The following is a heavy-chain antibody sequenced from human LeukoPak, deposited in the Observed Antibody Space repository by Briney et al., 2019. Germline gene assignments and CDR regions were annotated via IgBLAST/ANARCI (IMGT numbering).Heavy chain of an antibody. D-gene: IGHD3-10*01. CDR3: AGEFGPSYFDV. V-gene: IGHV4-39*06. Sequence: SSETLSLTCTVSGGSISSSSYYWGWIRQPPGKGLEWTGTIYNSGSTDYNPSLKSRVTISVDTSKNQTALKLRSVTAAGTAVYYCAGEFGPSYFDVWGQGTLVTVSS. J-gene: IGHJ4*02. CDR1: GGSISSSSYY. CDR2: IYNSGST.